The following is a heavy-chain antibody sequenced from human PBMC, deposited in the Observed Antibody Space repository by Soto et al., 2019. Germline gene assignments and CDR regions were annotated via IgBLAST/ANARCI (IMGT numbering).Heavy chain of an antibody. CDR2: MNPNSGNT. CDR3: ATSVLRYFDWLSPSDAFDI. V-gene: IGHV1-8*01. Sequence: ASVKVSCKASGYTFTSYDINWVRQATGQGHEWMGWMNPNSGNTGYAQKFQGRVTMTRNTSISTAYMELSSLRSEDTAVYYCATSVLRYFDWLSPSDAFDIWGQGTMVTVSS. D-gene: IGHD3-9*01. J-gene: IGHJ3*02. CDR1: GYTFTSYD.